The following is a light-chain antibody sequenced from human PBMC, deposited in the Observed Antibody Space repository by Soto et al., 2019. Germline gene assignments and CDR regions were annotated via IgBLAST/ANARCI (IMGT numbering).Light chain of an antibody. Sequence: QSVLTQPASVSGSPGQSITISCTGTSSDVVGYNYVSWHRQHPGRAPKLMIYDVSNRPSGVSNRFSGSKSGNTASLTISGLQAEDEADYYCSSYTRSSTYVFGTG. CDR2: DVS. CDR3: SSYTRSSTYV. J-gene: IGLJ1*01. CDR1: SSDVVGYNY. V-gene: IGLV2-14*01.